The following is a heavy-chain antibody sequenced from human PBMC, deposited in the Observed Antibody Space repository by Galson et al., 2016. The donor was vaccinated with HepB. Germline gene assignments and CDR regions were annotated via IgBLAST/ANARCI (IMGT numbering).Heavy chain of an antibody. CDR3: AKTTGYTGYESDFDI. Sequence: SLRLSCAASGFTFNHYAMSWVRQAPGKGPEWVSGISGSGGNTYYADSVKGRFTISRDNSKSTLVLQMNSRRAEDTAAYYCAKTTGYTGYESDFDIWGQGTMVTVSS. J-gene: IGHJ3*02. CDR1: GFTFNHYA. D-gene: IGHD5-12*01. CDR2: ISGSGGNT. V-gene: IGHV3-23*01.